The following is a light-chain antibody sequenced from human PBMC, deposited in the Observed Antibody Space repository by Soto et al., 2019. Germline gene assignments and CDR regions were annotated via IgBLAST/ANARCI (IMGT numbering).Light chain of an antibody. CDR3: QQSHSIPRT. V-gene: IGKV1-39*01. J-gene: IGKJ1*01. Sequence: DIQMTQSPSSMCGSVGDRITLTCRASQNIRTYLNWYQQKPGKPPQVLIYAASTLQSGVPSRFSGSGSGTDFTLTISSLQPEDFATYYCQQSHSIPRTFGQGTKVDIK. CDR2: AAS. CDR1: QNIRTY.